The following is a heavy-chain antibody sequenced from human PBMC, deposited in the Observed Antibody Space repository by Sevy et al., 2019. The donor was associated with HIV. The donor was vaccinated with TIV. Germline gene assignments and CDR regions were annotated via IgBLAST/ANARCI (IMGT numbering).Heavy chain of an antibody. V-gene: IGHV5-51*01. J-gene: IGHJ4*02. Sequence: GESLKISCKGSGYNFTPYWIGWVRQMPGKGLEWMGIIHPDDSDTGYSPSFQGHVTISADKSISTAYLQWSSLKASDTAMYYCVRQGDLDYFDYWGQGTLVTVSS. CDR3: VRQGDLDYFDY. CDR1: GYNFTPYW. CDR2: IHPDDSDT. D-gene: IGHD3-10*01.